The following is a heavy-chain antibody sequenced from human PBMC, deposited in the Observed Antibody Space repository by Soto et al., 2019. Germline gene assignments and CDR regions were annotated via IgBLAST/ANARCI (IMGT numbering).Heavy chain of an antibody. CDR2: ISYDGSNK. J-gene: IGHJ3*02. CDR1: GFTFSSYA. V-gene: IGHV3-30-3*01. D-gene: IGHD2-21*02. Sequence: QVQLVESGGGVVQPGRSLRLSCAASGFTFSSYAMHWVRQAPGKGLEWVAVISYDGSNKYYADSVKGRFTISRDNSKNTLHLQRNSLRAEDTAVYYCARSLPLAYCGGDCWDDAFDIWGQGTMVTVSS. CDR3: ARSLPLAYCGGDCWDDAFDI.